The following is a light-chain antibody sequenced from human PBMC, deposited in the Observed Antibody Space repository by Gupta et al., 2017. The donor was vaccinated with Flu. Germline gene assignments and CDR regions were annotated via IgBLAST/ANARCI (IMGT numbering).Light chain of an antibody. CDR1: NSNIGGGSI. J-gene: IGLJ3*02. Sequence: QSVLTQPPSASGTPGQRVIIPCSGSNSNIGGGSIVDWYQQLPGTAPKLLVYGNNHRPSGVPGRFSVSRSGTSASLAISGLQFEDEADYFCAAWDNSGDAWLFGGGTKVTVL. V-gene: IGLV1-44*01. CDR3: AAWDNSGDAWL. CDR2: GNN.